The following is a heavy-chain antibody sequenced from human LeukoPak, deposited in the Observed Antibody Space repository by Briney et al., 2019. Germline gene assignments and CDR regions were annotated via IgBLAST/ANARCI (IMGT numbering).Heavy chain of an antibody. V-gene: IGHV3-30*02. CDR1: GFTISSYG. Sequence: GGSLRLSCAASGFTISSYGMHWVRQAPGKGLEWVAFIRYDGSNTYYADSVKGRFTISRDNSKNTLYLQMNSLRAEDTAVYYCAKDSLLAARRWYYFDYWGEGTLVTVSS. CDR2: IRYDGSNT. J-gene: IGHJ4*02. D-gene: IGHD6-6*01. CDR3: AKDSLLAARRWYYFDY.